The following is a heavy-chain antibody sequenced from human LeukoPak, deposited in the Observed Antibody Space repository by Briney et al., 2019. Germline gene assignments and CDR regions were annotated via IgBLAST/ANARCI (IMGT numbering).Heavy chain of an antibody. J-gene: IGHJ4*02. Sequence: GASLRLPCAASGFTFSSYAMSWVRQAPGKGLEWVSGISGSGVSTYYADSVKGQFTISRDNSKNTVYLQMNSLRAEDTAIYFCAKGGLGGTAVVTMDSWGQGTLVTVSS. CDR3: AKGGLGGTAVVTMDS. D-gene: IGHD4-23*01. CDR2: ISGSGVST. CDR1: GFTFSSYA. V-gene: IGHV3-23*01.